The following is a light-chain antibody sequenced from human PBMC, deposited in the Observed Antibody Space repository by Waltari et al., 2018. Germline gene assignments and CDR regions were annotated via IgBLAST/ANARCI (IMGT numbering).Light chain of an antibody. V-gene: IGLV2-14*03. J-gene: IGLJ2*01. CDR3: NSYAGNSNGL. CDR1: SSDVGRYNY. CDR2: DVS. Sequence: QSALTQPASVSGSPGQSITISCTGTSSDVGRYNYVSWYQQHPGKAPKLLIYDVSNRPSGAPSRFSGSKSGNTASLTISGLQAADEAHYYCNSYAGNSNGLFGGGTKLTIL.